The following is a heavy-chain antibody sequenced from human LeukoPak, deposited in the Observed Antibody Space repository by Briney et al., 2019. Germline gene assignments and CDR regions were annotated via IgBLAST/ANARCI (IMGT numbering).Heavy chain of an antibody. CDR1: GFTFSSYA. D-gene: IGHD3-3*01. CDR2: ISYDGSNK. J-gene: IGHJ4*02. V-gene: IGHV3-30-3*01. Sequence: GGSLRLSCAASGFTFSSYAMPWVRQAPGKGLEWVAVISYDGSNKYYADSVKGRFTISRDNSKNTLYLQMNSLRAEDTAVYYCARDLYKGYDFWSGYYTDFDYWGQGTLVTVSS. CDR3: ARDLYKGYDFWSGYYTDFDY.